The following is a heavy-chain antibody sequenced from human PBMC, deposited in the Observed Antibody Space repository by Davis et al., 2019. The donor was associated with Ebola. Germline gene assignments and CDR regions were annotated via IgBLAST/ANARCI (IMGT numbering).Heavy chain of an antibody. D-gene: IGHD2-21*01. CDR3: ASNIVAAPQGGNWFDP. CDR1: GYTFTGYY. Sequence: ASVKVSCKASGYTFTGYYMHWVRQAPGQGLEWMGWIHPKNGDTSISTAYMELTSLRSDDTAVYYCASNIVAAPQGGNWFDPWGQGTLVSVSS. V-gene: IGHV1-2*02. J-gene: IGHJ5*02. CDR2: IHPKNG.